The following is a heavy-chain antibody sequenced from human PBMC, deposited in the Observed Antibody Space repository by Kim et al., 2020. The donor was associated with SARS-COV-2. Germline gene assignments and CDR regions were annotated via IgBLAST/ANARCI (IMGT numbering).Heavy chain of an antibody. CDR3: ARDSPAVAGLYYGMDV. J-gene: IGHJ6*02. Sequence: SETLSLTCTVSGGSISSYYWSWIRQPPGKGLEWIGYIYYSGCTNYNPSLKSRVTISVDTSKNQFSLKLSSVTAADTAVYYCARDSPAVAGLYYGMDVWGQGTTVTVSS. V-gene: IGHV4-59*01. CDR2: IYYSGCT. D-gene: IGHD6-19*01. CDR1: GGSISSYY.